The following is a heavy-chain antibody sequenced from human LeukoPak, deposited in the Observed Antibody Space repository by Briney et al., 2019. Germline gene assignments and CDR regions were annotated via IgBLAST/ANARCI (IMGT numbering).Heavy chain of an antibody. J-gene: IGHJ4*02. V-gene: IGHV1-69*01. CDR1: GGTFSSYA. D-gene: IGHD2-15*01. Sequence: SVKVSCKASGGTFSSYAISWVRQAPGQGLEWMGGIIPIFGTANYAQKFQGRVTITADESTSTAYMELSSLRSEDTAVYYCASLGYCSGGSCYSSFFDYWGQGTLVTVSS. CDR3: ASLGYCSGGSCYSSFFDY. CDR2: IIPIFGTA.